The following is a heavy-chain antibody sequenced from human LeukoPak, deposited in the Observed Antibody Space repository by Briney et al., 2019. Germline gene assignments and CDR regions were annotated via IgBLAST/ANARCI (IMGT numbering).Heavy chain of an antibody. CDR1: GFTFSSYW. J-gene: IGHJ6*03. Sequence: GGSLRLSCAASGFTFSSYWMHWVRQAPGKGLVWVSRINSDGSSTSYADSVKGRFTISRDNAKNTLYLQMNSLRAEDTAVYYCARGHHRLGYCSSTSCPPYMDVWGKGTTVTVSS. D-gene: IGHD2-2*01. V-gene: IGHV3-74*01. CDR2: INSDGSST. CDR3: ARGHHRLGYCSSTSCPPYMDV.